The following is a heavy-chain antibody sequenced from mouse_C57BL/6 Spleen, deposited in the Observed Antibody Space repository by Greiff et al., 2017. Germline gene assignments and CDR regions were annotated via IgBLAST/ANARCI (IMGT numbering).Heavy chain of an antibody. J-gene: IGHJ2*01. CDR2: IYPGDGDT. V-gene: IGHV1-82*01. CDR3: ARRYYGSRYFDY. Sequence: VQLKESGPELVKPGASVKISCKASGYAFSSSWMNWVKQRPGKGLEWIGRIYPGDGDTNYNGKFKGKATLTADKSSSTAYMQLSSLTSEDSAVYFCARRYYGSRYFDYWGQGTTLTVSS. CDR1: GYAFSSSW. D-gene: IGHD1-1*01.